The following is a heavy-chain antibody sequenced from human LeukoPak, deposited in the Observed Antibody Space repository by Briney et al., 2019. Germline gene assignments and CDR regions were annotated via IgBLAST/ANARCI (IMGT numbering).Heavy chain of an antibody. CDR3: AKDIKVRGYDSWATYYYYYYGMDV. D-gene: IGHD5-12*01. Sequence: GRSLRLSCAASGFTFDDYAMHWVRQAPGKGLEWVSGISWNSGSIGYADSVKGRFTISRDNAKNSLYLQMNSLRAEDTALYYCAKDIKVRGYDSWATYYYYYYGMDVWGQGTTVTVSS. J-gene: IGHJ6*02. V-gene: IGHV3-9*01. CDR2: ISWNSGSI. CDR1: GFTFDDYA.